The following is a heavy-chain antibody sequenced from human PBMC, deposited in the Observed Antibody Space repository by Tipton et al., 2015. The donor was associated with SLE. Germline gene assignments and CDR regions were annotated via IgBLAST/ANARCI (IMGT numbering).Heavy chain of an antibody. Sequence: TLSLTCTVSDVSISSHYWSWIRQPPGKGLEWIGYIYYSGSTNYHPSLKGRGTISVDTSKNQFSLKLTSVTAADTAVYYCARRDFWTGYFDYWGQGTLVTVSS. J-gene: IGHJ4*02. CDR3: ARRDFWTGYFDY. CDR2: IYYSGST. V-gene: IGHV4-59*11. CDR1: DVSISSHY. D-gene: IGHD3/OR15-3a*01.